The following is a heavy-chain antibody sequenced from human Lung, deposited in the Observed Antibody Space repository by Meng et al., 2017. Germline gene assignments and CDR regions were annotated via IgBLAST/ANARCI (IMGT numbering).Heavy chain of an antibody. J-gene: IGHJ5*02. CDR3: AKEAAMAS. V-gene: IGHV3-23*01. D-gene: IGHD5-18*01. Sequence: VFGSWGALLHPGGSLNLSCAAFGFTFTAFSMTWVRQAPGKGLEWVSTISSTGDSTFYPDSVKGRFIVSRDNSKNTLYLQMNSLRAEDTAIYYCAKEAAMASWGQGTLVTVSS. CDR2: ISSTGDST. CDR1: GFTFTAFS.